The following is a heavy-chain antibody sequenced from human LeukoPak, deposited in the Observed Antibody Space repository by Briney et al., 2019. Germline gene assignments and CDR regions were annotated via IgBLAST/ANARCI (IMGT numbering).Heavy chain of an antibody. CDR3: ARRVFSGWGYYFDY. CDR1: GYTFTGYY. CDR2: INPNSGGT. D-gene: IGHD6-19*01. Sequence: ASVTVSCKASGYTFTGYYLHWVRQAPGQGLEWMGWINPNSGGTNYAQKFQGRVTMTRDTSISTAYVELSSLRSDDTAIYYCARRVFSGWGYYFDYWGQGTLVTVSS. V-gene: IGHV1-2*02. J-gene: IGHJ4*02.